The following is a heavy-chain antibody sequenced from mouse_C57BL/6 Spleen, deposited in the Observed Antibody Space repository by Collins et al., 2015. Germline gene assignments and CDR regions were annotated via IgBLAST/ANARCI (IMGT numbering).Heavy chain of an antibody. CDR1: GYTFTDYS. Sequence: QVQLKQSGAELVRPGASLKLSCKASGYTFTDYSINWVKQRPGQGLEWIARIYPGSTNTYYNERFKGKATLTAEKSSSTAYMQLSSLTPEDSAVYFCAGGLRYFDYWGQGTTLTVSS. J-gene: IGHJ2*01. CDR2: IYPGSTNT. V-gene: IGHV1-76*01. D-gene: IGHD1-1*01. CDR3: AGGLRYFDY.